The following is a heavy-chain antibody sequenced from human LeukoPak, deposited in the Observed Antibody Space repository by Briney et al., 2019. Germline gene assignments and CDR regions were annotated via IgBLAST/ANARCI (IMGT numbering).Heavy chain of an antibody. CDR1: GGTFNTYT. J-gene: IGHJ4*02. Sequence: ASVKVSCKASGGTFNTYTITWVRQAPGQGLEWMGGIIPIFGTANYAQKFQGRVTITTDEPTSTAYMELSSLRSDDTAVYYCARGPELERFDYWGQGTLVTVSS. CDR2: IIPIFGTA. D-gene: IGHD1-1*01. CDR3: ARGPELERFDY. V-gene: IGHV1-69*05.